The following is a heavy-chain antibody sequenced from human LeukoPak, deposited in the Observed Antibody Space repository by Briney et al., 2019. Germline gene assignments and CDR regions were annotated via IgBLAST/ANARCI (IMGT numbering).Heavy chain of an antibody. J-gene: IGHJ6*03. D-gene: IGHD6-13*01. Sequence: SETLSLTCAVYGGSFSGYYWSWIRQPPGKGLEWIGEINHSGSTNYNPSLKSRVTISVDTSKNQFSLKLSSVTAADTAVYYCARFRRQQLYYYYYMDVWGKGTTVTVSS. V-gene: IGHV4-34*01. CDR3: ARFRRQQLYYYYYMDV. CDR2: INHSGST. CDR1: GGSFSGYY.